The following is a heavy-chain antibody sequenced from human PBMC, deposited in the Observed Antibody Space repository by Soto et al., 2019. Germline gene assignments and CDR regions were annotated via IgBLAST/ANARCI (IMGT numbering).Heavy chain of an antibody. CDR3: ARSDGRY. CDR2: IYYSGRT. CDR1: GGSISSYY. Sequence: QVQLQESGPGLVKPSETLSLTCTVSGGSISSYYWSWIRQPPGKGLEWLGYIYYSGRTNYNPSLKSRVTISVDTSKNQFSLKLSSVTAADTAVYYCARSDGRYWGQGTLVTVSA. V-gene: IGHV4-59*01. J-gene: IGHJ4*02.